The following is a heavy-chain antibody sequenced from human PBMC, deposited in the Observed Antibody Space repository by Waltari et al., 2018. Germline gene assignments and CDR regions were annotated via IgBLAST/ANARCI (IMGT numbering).Heavy chain of an antibody. CDR3: ARPDYDILGFDP. Sequence: EVNLVESGGAVVQPGGSLRLSCTASGFVFDEFTMQWVRQVPGSGLQWVALISWDGGDTYYADSVKGRFTISRDNSKNTLYLQMNSLRAEDTAVYYCARPDYDILGFDPWGQGTLVTVSS. J-gene: IGHJ5*02. CDR1: GFVFDEFT. V-gene: IGHV3-43*01. D-gene: IGHD3-9*01. CDR2: ISWDGGDT.